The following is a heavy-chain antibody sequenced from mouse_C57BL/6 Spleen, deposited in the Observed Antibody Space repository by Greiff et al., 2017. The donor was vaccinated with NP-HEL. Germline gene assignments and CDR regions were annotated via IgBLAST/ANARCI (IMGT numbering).Heavy chain of an antibody. V-gene: IGHV1-52*01. CDR2: IDPSDSET. Sequence: QVQLKQPGAELVRPGSSVKLSCKASGYTFTSYWMHWVKQRPIQGLEWIGNIDPSDSETHYNQKFKDKATLTVDKSSSTAYMQLSSLTSEDSAVYYCARRVATDYYAMDYWGQGTSVTVSS. CDR3: ARRVATDYYAMDY. D-gene: IGHD1-1*02. J-gene: IGHJ4*01. CDR1: GYTFTSYW.